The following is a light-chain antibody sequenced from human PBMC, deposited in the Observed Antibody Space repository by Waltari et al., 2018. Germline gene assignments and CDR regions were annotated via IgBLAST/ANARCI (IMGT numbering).Light chain of an antibody. CDR1: QSISSY. CDR2: AAS. Sequence: DIQMTRSPSSLSASVGDRVTITCRASQSISSYLNWFQQKPGKAPNLLIYAASFLQDGVPSRFTGSGSGTDFTLTISSLQPEDFATYYCQQSFTTPVTFGQGTRLEIK. V-gene: IGKV1-39*01. CDR3: QQSFTTPVT. J-gene: IGKJ5*01.